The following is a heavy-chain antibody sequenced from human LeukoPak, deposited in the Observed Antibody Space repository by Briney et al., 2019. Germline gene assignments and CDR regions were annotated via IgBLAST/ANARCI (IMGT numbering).Heavy chain of an antibody. V-gene: IGHV3-74*01. Sequence: GGSLRLSCAAPRYTFSSSWLHCVRQAPGKGLVWVSRINKDGSVTDYAESVKGRFSISRDNATNTLYLQMNSLRVEDTAIYYCVKVRGRARVGSFDYWGQGTLVTVSS. CDR3: VKVRGRARVGSFDY. J-gene: IGHJ4*02. D-gene: IGHD1-26*01. CDR2: INKDGSVT. CDR1: RYTFSSSW.